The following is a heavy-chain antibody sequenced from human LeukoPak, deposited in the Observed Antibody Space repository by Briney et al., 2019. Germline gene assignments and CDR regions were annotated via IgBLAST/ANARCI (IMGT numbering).Heavy chain of an antibody. CDR2: IYHSGHT. CDR1: GASVSSDY. V-gene: IGHV4-59*08. D-gene: IGHD4-4*01. CDR3: ARHPFQYPFDH. Sequence: NASETLSLTCTVSGASVSSDYWSWIRQSPGKGLEWIGYIYHSGHTMSNPSLKSRVSLSLDTSNNQFSLKLCSVTAADTAVYYCARHPFQYPFDHWGQGTVVSVSS. J-gene: IGHJ5*02.